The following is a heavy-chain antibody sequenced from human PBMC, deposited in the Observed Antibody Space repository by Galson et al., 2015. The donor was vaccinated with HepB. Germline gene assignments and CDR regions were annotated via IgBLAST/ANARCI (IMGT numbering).Heavy chain of an antibody. CDR2: IYYNNIT. CDR1: GASINNYY. CDR3: ARVWFGVFCSSEICIPWFDP. Sequence: LSLTCAVSGASINNYYWSWIRQPPGKGLEWIGYIYYNNITNFNPSLKGRVTISVDTSKNQFSLNLRSVTAADTTVYYCARVWFGVFCSSEICIPWFDPWGQGALVTVSS. D-gene: IGHD2-2*01. V-gene: IGHV4-59*13. J-gene: IGHJ5*02.